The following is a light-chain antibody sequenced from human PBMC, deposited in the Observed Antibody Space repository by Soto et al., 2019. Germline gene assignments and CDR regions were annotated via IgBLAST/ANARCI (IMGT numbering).Light chain of an antibody. CDR1: QSASSSY. CDR2: GAS. J-gene: IGKJ5*01. Sequence: EIVLTQSPGTLSLSPGERATLSCRASQSASSSYLAWYQQKPGQAPRLLIYGASSRATGIPDRFSGSGSGTDFTLTISRLEPEDFAVYYCQQYGSSHTFGEGTRLAIK. V-gene: IGKV3-20*01. CDR3: QQYGSSHT.